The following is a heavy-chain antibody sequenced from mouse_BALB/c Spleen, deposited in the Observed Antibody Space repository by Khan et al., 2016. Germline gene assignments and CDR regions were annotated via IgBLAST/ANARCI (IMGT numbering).Heavy chain of an antibody. CDR3: ARQGLGHYFDY. Sequence: EVQLLETGGGLVQPGGSLKLSCATSGFTFSDYYMYWVRQTPEKRLEWVAYISNGGGSTYYPDTVKGRFTISRDNAKNTLYLQMSRLKSEDTAMSYCARQGLGHYFDYWGQGTTLTVSS. V-gene: IGHV5-12*02. CDR1: GFTFSDYY. CDR2: ISNGGGST. J-gene: IGHJ2*01. D-gene: IGHD4-1*01.